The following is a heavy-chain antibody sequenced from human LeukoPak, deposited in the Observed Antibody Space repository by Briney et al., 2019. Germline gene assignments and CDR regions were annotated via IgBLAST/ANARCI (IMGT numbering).Heavy chain of an antibody. Sequence: SETLSLTCTVSGGCISSYYWSWIRQPAGKGLEWIGRIYTSGSTNYNPSLKSRVTMSVDTSKNQFSLKLSSVTAADTAVYYCARDYSNYGWFDPWGQGTLVTVSS. CDR1: GGCISSYY. CDR3: ARDYSNYGWFDP. D-gene: IGHD4-11*01. V-gene: IGHV4-4*07. CDR2: IYTSGST. J-gene: IGHJ5*02.